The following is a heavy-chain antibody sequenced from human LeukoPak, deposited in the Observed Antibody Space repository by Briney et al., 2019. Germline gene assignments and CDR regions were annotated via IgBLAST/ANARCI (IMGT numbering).Heavy chain of an antibody. CDR1: GYSFTNYW. J-gene: IGHJ4*02. V-gene: IGHV5-51*01. CDR3: ARRGTVAGTFTY. D-gene: IGHD6-19*01. Sequence: GESLKISCKGSGYSFTNYWIGWVRQMPGKGLEWMGIIYPGDSDTRYGPSFQGQVTISADKSITTAFLQWSSLKASDSAMYYCARRGTVAGTFTYWGQGTLVTVSS. CDR2: IYPGDSDT.